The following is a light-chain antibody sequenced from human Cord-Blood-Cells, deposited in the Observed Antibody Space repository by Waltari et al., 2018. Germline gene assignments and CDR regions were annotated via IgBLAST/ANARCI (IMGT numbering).Light chain of an antibody. J-gene: IGLJ3*02. CDR1: SSDVGGYNY. V-gene: IGLV2-14*01. CDR2: DVS. CDR3: SSYTSSSTWV. Sequence: QSALTQPASVSGSPAQSITIPCPGTSSDVGGYNYVSWYQQHPGKAPKLMIHDVSKRPSGVSNRFSGSKSGNTASLTISGLQAEDEADYYCSSYTSSSTWVFGGGTKLTVL.